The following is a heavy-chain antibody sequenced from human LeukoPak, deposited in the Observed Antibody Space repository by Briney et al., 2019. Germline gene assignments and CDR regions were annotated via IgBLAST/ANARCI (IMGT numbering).Heavy chain of an antibody. CDR2: ISSSGNTI. CDR1: GFTFSSYS. J-gene: IGHJ4*02. D-gene: IGHD6-19*01. CDR3: ARRGPYSSGWYVDY. V-gene: IGHV3-48*04. Sequence: PGGSLRLSCAASGFTFSSYSMNWVRQAPGKGLEWVSYISSSGNTIYYADSVKDRFTISRDNAKNSLYLQMNSLRAEDTAVYYCARRGPYSSGWYVDYWGQGTLVTVSS.